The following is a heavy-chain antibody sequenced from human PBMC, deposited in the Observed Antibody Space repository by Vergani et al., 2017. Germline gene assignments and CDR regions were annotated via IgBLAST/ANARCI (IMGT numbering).Heavy chain of an antibody. V-gene: IGHV4-34*01. CDR3: AVSDGYSYVCY. CDR2: INHSGST. Sequence: QVQLQQWGAGLLKPSETLSLTCAVYGGSFSGYYWSWIRQPPGKGLEWIGEINHSGSTNYNPSLKSRVTISVDTSKNQFSLKLSSVTAADTAVYYCAVSDGYSYVCYWGQGTPVTVSS. CDR1: GGSFSGYY. J-gene: IGHJ4*02. D-gene: IGHD5-18*01.